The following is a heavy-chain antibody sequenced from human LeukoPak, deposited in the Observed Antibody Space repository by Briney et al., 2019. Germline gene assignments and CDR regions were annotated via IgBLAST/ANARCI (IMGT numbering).Heavy chain of an antibody. V-gene: IGHV3-48*03. D-gene: IGHD3-3*01. CDR2: ISSSGSTI. Sequence: GGSLRLSCAASGFTFSSYEMNWVRQTPGKGLEWVSYISSSGSTIYYADSVKGRFTISRDNAKNSLYLQMNSLRAEDTAVYYCARVRGGSYYFWSGPVDVWGKGTTVTVSS. J-gene: IGHJ6*04. CDR3: ARVRGGSYYFWSGPVDV. CDR1: GFTFSSYE.